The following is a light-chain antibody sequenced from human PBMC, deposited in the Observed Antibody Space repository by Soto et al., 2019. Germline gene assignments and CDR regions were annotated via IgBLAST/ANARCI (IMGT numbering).Light chain of an antibody. CDR1: QSISSSY. J-gene: IGKJ1*01. CDR2: GAS. Sequence: EIVLTQSPGTLSLSPGERATLSCRASQSISSSYLAWYQQKPGQAPRLLIYGASTRATGIPDRFSGSGSGTDFTLTISRLEYEDFEVYYCQQYGSSPRTLGQGTKVDIK. CDR3: QQYGSSPRT. V-gene: IGKV3-20*01.